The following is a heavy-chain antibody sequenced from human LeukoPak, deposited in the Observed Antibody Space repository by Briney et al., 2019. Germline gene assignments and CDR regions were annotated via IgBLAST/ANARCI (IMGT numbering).Heavy chain of an antibody. Sequence: PSETLSLTCTVSGGSISSSSYYWGWIRQPPGKGLEWIGSIYYSGSTYYNPSLKSRVTISVDTSKNQFSLKLSSMTAADTAVYYCARSGGLYYYDSSGYYDYWGQGTLVTVSS. CDR2: IYYSGST. J-gene: IGHJ4*02. V-gene: IGHV4-39*01. D-gene: IGHD3-22*01. CDR3: ARSGGLYYYDSSGYYDY. CDR1: GGSISSSSYY.